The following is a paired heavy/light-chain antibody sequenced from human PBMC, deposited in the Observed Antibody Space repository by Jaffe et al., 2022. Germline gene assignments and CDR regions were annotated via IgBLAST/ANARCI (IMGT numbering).Light chain of an antibody. J-gene: IGLJ2*01. CDR1: SSDVGAYKF. Sequence: QSALTQPASVSGSPGQSITISCTGTSSDVGAYKFVSWYQQHPGKAPKLIIYGVSNRPSGVSTRFSGSKSGNTASLTISGLQAEDEAGYYCTSFTTSSTVLFGGGTKLTVL. CDR3: TSFTTSSTVL. CDR2: GVS. V-gene: IGLV2-14*03.
Heavy chain of an antibody. CDR1: GGSISTGSDY. D-gene: IGHD7-27*01. CDR2: IHTSGTT. J-gene: IGHJ5*02. CDR3: ARGDWGEWFDP. V-gene: IGHV4-61*02. Sequence: QVQLQESGPGLVKPSQTLSLTCTLSGGSISTGSDYWTWIRQPAGKGLEWIGRIHTSGTTYYNPSLESRLTISIDTSKNQFSLKLNSVTAADTAVYYCARGDWGEWFDPWGQGTLVTVSS.